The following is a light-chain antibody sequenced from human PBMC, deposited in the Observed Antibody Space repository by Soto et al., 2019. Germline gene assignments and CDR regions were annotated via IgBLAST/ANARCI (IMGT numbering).Light chain of an antibody. V-gene: IGLV2-14*01. CDR3: SSYTRSSTRV. CDR1: SSDVGGYNY. CDR2: AVS. Sequence: QSALTQPASVSGSPGQSITISCTGTSSDVGGYNYVSWYQQHPGKAPKLMIYAVSNRPSGVSNRCSGSKSGNTASLTISGLQAEDEADYYCSSYTRSSTRVFGGGTKLTVL. J-gene: IGLJ3*02.